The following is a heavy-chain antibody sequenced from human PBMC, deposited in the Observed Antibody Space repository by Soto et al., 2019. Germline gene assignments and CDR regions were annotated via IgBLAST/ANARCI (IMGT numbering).Heavy chain of an antibody. V-gene: IGHV1-69*02. J-gene: IGHJ3*02. CDR2: IIPILGIA. D-gene: IGHD2-15*01. CDR3: XXXXXXYXSXGSCAPLEAFDI. Sequence: QVQLVQSGAEVKKPGSSVKVSCKASGGTFSSYTISWVRQAPGQGLEWMGRIIPILGIANYAQKFQGRVTXXXXXXXXXXXXXXXXXXXXXXXXXXXXXXXXXYXSXGSCAPLEAFDIWGQGTXVTVSS. CDR1: GGTFSSYT.